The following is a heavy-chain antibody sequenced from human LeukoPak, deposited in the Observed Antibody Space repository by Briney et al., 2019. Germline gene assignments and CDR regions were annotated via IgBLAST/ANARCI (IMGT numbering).Heavy chain of an antibody. J-gene: IGHJ3*02. D-gene: IGHD2-21*01. CDR1: GFTFNDYA. CDR2: VSCDGDNK. CDR3: AKERVVRHWLPNDVFDI. V-gene: IGHV3-30*04. Sequence: GGSLRLSCAASGFTFNDYAMHWLRQAPGKGLEWVSIVSCDGDNKYCADSVKGRFSISRDNSKNTLYLQMNILRAEDTAVYYCAKERVVRHWLPNDVFDIWGQGTMVTLSS.